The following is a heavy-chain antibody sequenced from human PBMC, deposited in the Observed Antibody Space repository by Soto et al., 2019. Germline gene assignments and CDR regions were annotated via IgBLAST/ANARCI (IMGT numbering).Heavy chain of an antibody. V-gene: IGHV3-30-3*01. CDR2: ISSDGSNK. CDR3: AGDRKKYYDFWSGYLTGY. D-gene: IGHD3-3*01. CDR1: VFSFIDYT. Sequence: PGGSLRLSCAASVFSFIDYTINWVLQAPGKGLEWVALISSDGSNKYYADSVKGRFTISRDTSRNTLYLQMNSLRAEDTAVYYCAGDRKKYYDFWSGYLTGYWGQGTLVTVSS. J-gene: IGHJ4*02.